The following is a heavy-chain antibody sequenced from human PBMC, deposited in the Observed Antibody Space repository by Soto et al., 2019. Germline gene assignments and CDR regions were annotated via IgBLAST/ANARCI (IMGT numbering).Heavy chain of an antibody. CDR1: GFTFSSYA. Sequence: GGSLRLSCAASGFTFSSYAISWVRQAPGKGLEWVSAISGSGGSTYYADSVKGRFTISRDNSKNTLYLQMNSLRAEDTAVYYCGRELLLDYFDYWGQGTLVTVSS. CDR3: GRELLLDYFDY. D-gene: IGHD1-26*01. V-gene: IGHV3-23*01. CDR2: ISGSGGST. J-gene: IGHJ4*02.